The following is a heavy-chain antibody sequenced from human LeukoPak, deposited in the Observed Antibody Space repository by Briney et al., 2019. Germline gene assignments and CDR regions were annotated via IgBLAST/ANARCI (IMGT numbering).Heavy chain of an antibody. Sequence: SETLSLTCAVSGYSISSGYYWGYIRQPPGKGLEWIGSINHSGSTYYNPSLKSRVTISVDTSKNQFSLKLSSVTAADTAVYYCARLTGYSSESWFDPWGQGTLVTVSS. CDR1: GYSISSGYY. V-gene: IGHV4-38-2*01. CDR3: ARLTGYSSESWFDP. CDR2: INHSGST. J-gene: IGHJ5*02. D-gene: IGHD3-9*01.